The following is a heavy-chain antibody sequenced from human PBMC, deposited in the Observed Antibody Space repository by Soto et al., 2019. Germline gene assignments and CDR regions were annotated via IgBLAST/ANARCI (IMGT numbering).Heavy chain of an antibody. CDR3: AGREGHFDY. J-gene: IGHJ4*02. Sequence: GGSLRLSCAASGFTFSSYWMSWVRQAPGKGMGWVANIKQDGSEKNYVDSVKGRLTISRDNAKNSLYLQRNRLRAEDTGVYYGAGREGHFDYWGQGTLVTVSS. CDR2: IKQDGSEK. CDR1: GFTFSSYW. V-gene: IGHV3-7*01.